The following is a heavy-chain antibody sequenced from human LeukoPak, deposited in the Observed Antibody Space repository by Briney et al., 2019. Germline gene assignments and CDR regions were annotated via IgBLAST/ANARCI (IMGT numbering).Heavy chain of an antibody. D-gene: IGHD3-10*01. CDR2: ISSSGSTI. CDR3: ARGPVIPTYYYGSGSYSRYNWFDP. J-gene: IGHJ5*02. Sequence: PGGSLRLSCAASGFTFSDYYMSWIRQAPGKGLEWVSYISSSGSTIYYADSVKGRFTISRDNAKNSLYLQMNSLRAEDTAVYYCARGPVIPTYYYGSGSYSRYNWFDPWGQGTLVTVSS. V-gene: IGHV3-11*01. CDR1: GFTFSDYY.